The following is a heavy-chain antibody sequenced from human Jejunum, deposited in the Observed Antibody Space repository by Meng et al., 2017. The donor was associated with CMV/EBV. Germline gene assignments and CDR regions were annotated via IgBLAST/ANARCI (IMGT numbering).Heavy chain of an antibody. CDR2: IYYTASA. D-gene: IGHD3-22*01. J-gene: IGHJ4*02. V-gene: IGHV4-30-4*08. CDR3: ARAYAYYYDSSVYYFDY. CDR1: NADYY. Sequence: NADYYWNWIRQSPGKGLEWIGYIYYTASAYYTPSLKSRLNMSVDTSKNQFSLHLSSVTAADTAVYYCARAYAYYYDSSVYYFDYWGQGALVTVSS.